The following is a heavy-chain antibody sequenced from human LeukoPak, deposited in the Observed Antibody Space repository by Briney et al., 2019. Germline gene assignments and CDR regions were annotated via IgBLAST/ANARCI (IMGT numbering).Heavy chain of an antibody. J-gene: IGHJ4*02. CDR3: ARERAGDVDY. CDR2: IRHREYGGTA. CDR1: GFNSGVVA. V-gene: IGHV3-49*03. Sequence: PGGSLRLSCATSGFNSGVVAMDWIRQAPGKGLEWVGFIRHREYGGTAEYAASVNGRFAISRDDSKSIVYLQMNDLRTEDTGVYYCARERAGDVDYWGLGTLVTVSS.